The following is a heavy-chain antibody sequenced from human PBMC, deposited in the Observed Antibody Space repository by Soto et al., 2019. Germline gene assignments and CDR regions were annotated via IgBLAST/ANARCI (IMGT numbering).Heavy chain of an antibody. D-gene: IGHD2-15*01. V-gene: IGHV3-23*01. CDR3: ARALGGRGAFDI. CDR1: GFTFSSYA. CDR2: ISGSGGST. Sequence: EVQLLESGGGLVQPGGSLRLSCAASGFTFSSYAMSWVRQAPGKGLEWVSGISGSGGSTYYADSVKGRFTLSRDNSKNTLYLQMNSLRAEDTAVYYCARALGGRGAFDIWGQGSMVTVSS. J-gene: IGHJ3*02.